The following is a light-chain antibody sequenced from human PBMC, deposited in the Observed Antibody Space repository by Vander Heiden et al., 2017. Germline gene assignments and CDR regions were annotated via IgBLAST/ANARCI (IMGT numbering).Light chain of an antibody. J-gene: IGLJ2*01. CDR2: DDS. Sequence: SYVLTQPPSVSVAPGQTARITCGGNNIGRKSVNCYQQQPAQATGLFVSDDSDRHAGVPERFSCSNSGNTATLTISRVEAGDEADYYCQVWDSRSDHSVVFGGGTKLTVL. V-gene: IGLV3-21*02. CDR1: NIGRKS. CDR3: QVWDSRSDHSVV.